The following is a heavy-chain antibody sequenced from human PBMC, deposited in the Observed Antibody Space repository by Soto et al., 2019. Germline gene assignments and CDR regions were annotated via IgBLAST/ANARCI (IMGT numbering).Heavy chain of an antibody. V-gene: IGHV4-31*03. CDR3: ARDVARGGNFDY. Sequence: QVQLQESGPGLVKPSQTLSLTCTVSGGSISSGGYYWSWIRQHPGKGLEWIGYIYYSGSTYYNPSLKGRVTISGDPSKNQVSLKLSSVTAADTAVYYSARDVARGGNFDYWGQGTLVTVSS. D-gene: IGHD3-16*01. CDR1: GGSISSGGYY. J-gene: IGHJ4*02. CDR2: IYYSGST.